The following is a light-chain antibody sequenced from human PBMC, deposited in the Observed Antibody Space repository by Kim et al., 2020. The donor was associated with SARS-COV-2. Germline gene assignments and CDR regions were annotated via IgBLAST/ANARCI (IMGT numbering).Light chain of an antibody. J-gene: IGLJ2*01. V-gene: IGLV3-19*01. Sequence: VALGQTVRIKCQGDSLRSYYATWYKQKPGQAPILVIYGKNNRPSGIPDRFSGSSSGNTASLTITGTQAGDEADYYCNSRDSNDNVVFGGGTQLTVL. CDR2: GKN. CDR3: NSRDSNDNVV. CDR1: SLRSYY.